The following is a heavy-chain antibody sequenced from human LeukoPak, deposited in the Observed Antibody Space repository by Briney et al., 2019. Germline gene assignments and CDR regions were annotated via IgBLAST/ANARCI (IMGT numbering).Heavy chain of an antibody. CDR2: IYPGDSDS. D-gene: IGHD1-20*01. Sequence: GESLKIYCKRSGYIFISYWIGPVGQMPGKGLEWMGIIYPGDSDSRYSPSFQGQVTISADKSISTAYLQWSSLKASDTAMYYCASTCITETTRDAFDIWGQGTMVTVSS. V-gene: IGHV5-51*01. CDR3: ASTCITETTRDAFDI. CDR1: GYIFISYW. J-gene: IGHJ3*02.